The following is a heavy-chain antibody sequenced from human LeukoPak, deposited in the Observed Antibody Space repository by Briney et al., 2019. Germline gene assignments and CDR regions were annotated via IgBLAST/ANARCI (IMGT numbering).Heavy chain of an antibody. CDR2: VYYSVST. V-gene: IGHV4-59*01. CDR3: VREAATDYYDSSGYYRQTEVFDA. CDR1: GASLSSYY. D-gene: IGHD3-22*01. J-gene: IGHJ3*01. Sequence: SETLSLTCTVSGASLSSYYWSWIRQPPGKGLGWIGYVYYSVSTNYNPSLKSRVTISLDTSKNQFTLKLRSVTAADTAVYYCVREAATDYYDSSGYYRQTEVFDAWGQGTMVTVSS.